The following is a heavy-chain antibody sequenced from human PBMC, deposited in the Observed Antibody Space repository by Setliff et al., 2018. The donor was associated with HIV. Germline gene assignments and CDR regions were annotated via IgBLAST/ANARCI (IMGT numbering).Heavy chain of an antibody. J-gene: IGHJ4*02. V-gene: IGHV4-39*07. CDR1: GGSISSSSYY. Sequence: SETLSPTCAVAGGSISSSSYYWGWIRQPPGKGLEWIGSIYYSGSTYYNPSLKSRVTISLDTSKTQFSLKVRSVTAADTAVYYCAREGDYADFDYWGQGTLVTVSS. CDR3: AREGDYADFDY. D-gene: IGHD4-17*01. CDR2: IYYSGST.